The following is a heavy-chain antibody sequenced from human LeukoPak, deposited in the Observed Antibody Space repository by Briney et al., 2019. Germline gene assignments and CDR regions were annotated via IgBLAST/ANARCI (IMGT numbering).Heavy chain of an antibody. CDR3: ARPVWFGELFYYGMDV. CDR1: GFTFSSYS. V-gene: IGHV3-21*01. J-gene: IGHJ6*04. Sequence: GGSLRPSCAASGFTFSSYSMNWVRQAPGKGLEWVSSISSSSNYIYYADSVMGRFTISRDNAKNSLYLQMNSLRAEDTAVYYCARPVWFGELFYYGMDVWGKGTTVTVSS. D-gene: IGHD3-10*01. CDR2: ISSSSNYI.